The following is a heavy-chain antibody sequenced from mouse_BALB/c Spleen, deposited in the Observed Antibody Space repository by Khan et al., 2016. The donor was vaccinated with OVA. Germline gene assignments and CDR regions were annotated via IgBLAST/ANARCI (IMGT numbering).Heavy chain of an antibody. J-gene: IGHJ2*01. CDR1: GYTFTDYA. CDR3: ARPAYDGYYDY. CDR2: ISTYSGST. V-gene: IGHV1S137*01. D-gene: IGHD2-3*01. Sequence: QVQLQQSGPELVRPGVSVKISCKGSGYTFTDYAMYWVKQSHAKSLEWIGLISTYSGSTNYNQKFKGKVTMTVDKSSSAAYMELARLTYEYSAIYYCARPAYDGYYDYWGQGTTLTVSS.